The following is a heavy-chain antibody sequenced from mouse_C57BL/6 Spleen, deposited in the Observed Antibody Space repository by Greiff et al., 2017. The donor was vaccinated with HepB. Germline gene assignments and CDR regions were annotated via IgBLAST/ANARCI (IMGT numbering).Heavy chain of an antibody. CDR2: ISSGSSTI. D-gene: IGHD1-1*01. Sequence: EVKLVESGGGLVKPGGSLKLSCAASGFTFSDYGMHWVRQAPEKGLEWVAYISSGSSTIYYADTVKGRFTISRDNAKNTLFLQMTSLRSEDTAMYYCAREEYYYGSSRYFDVWGTGTTVTVSS. J-gene: IGHJ1*03. V-gene: IGHV5-17*01. CDR1: GFTFSDYG. CDR3: AREEYYYGSSRYFDV.